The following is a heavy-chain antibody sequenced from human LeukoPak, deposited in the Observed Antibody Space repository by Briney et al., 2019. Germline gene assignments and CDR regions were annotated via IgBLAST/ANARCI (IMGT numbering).Heavy chain of an antibody. J-gene: IGHJ6*02. CDR3: AKDVEVYSGSYFYYYYGMDV. V-gene: IGHV3-23*01. CDR1: GFTFSSYA. D-gene: IGHD1-26*01. Sequence: GGSLRLSCAASGFTFSSYAMSWVRQAPGKGLEWVSAISGSGGSTYYADSVKGRFTISRDNSKNTLYLQTNSLRAEDTAVYYCAKDVEVYSGSYFYYYYGMDVWGQGTTVTVSS. CDR2: ISGSGGST.